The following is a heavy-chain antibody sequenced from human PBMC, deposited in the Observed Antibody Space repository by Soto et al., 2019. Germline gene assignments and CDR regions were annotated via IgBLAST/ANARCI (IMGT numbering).Heavy chain of an antibody. V-gene: IGHV1-46*02. CDR2: INPSGDST. CDR1: GYSFNTYY. J-gene: IGHJ4*02. Sequence: QVQLVQSGAEVKKPGASVKVSCKASGYSFNTYYMHWVRQAPGQGLEWMGIINPSGDSTNYAQKFQGRVTMTGDAATSTGYMERSSLRSEDTAVYFCARDPIGAAGPGQIDYWGQGTVVTVSS. CDR3: ARDPIGAAGPGQIDY. D-gene: IGHD6-13*01.